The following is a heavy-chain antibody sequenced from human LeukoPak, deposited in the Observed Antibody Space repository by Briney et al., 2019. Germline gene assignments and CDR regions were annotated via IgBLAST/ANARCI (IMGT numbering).Heavy chain of an antibody. J-gene: IGHJ5*02. Sequence: SSETLSLTCAVYGGSFSGYYWSWIRQPPGKGLEWIGEINHSGSTNYNPSLKSRVTISVDTSKNQFSLKLSSVTAADTAVYYCARGYSSSWYAPWFDPWGQGTLVTVSS. CDR1: GGSFSGYY. V-gene: IGHV4-34*01. CDR3: ARGYSSSWYAPWFDP. CDR2: INHSGST. D-gene: IGHD6-13*01.